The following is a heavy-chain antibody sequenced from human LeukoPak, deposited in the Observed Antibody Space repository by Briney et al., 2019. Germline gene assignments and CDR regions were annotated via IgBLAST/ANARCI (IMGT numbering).Heavy chain of an antibody. V-gene: IGHV3-23*01. CDR1: GFTFSGYA. Sequence: AGGSLRLSCAASGFTFSGYAMAWVRQAPGRGLEWVSSITITGSSPSYADSVKGRFTVSRDNSENTLYLQMNSLRAEDTAVYFCAKSSSSWSYYFNYWGQGTLVTVSS. J-gene: IGHJ4*02. CDR2: ITITGSSP. CDR3: AKSSSSWSYYFNY. D-gene: IGHD6-13*01.